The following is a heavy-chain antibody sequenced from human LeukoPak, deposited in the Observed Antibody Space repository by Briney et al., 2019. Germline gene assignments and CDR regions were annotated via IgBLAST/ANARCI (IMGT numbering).Heavy chain of an antibody. D-gene: IGHD4-17*01. CDR3: ARADYGGIFLLDY. Sequence: ASVKVSCKASGYTFTSYGISWVRQAPGQGLEWMGWINPNSGGTNYAQKFQGRVTMTRDTSISTAYMELSRLRSDDTAVYYCARADYGGIFLLDYWGQGTLVTVSS. V-gene: IGHV1-2*02. CDR1: GYTFTSYG. CDR2: INPNSGGT. J-gene: IGHJ4*02.